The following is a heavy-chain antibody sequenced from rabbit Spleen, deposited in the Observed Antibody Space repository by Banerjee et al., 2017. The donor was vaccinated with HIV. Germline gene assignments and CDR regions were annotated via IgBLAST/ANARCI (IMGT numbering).Heavy chain of an antibody. Sequence: QSLEESGGDLVKPGASLTLTCTASGVSFSSDYYMCWVHQAPGKGLEWIACIDSGSGGFTYFASWAKGRFTISKTSSTTVTLQMTSLTAADTATYFCARDSGSSFSSYGMDLWGPGTLVTVS. D-gene: IGHD8-1*01. CDR2: IDSGSGGFT. J-gene: IGHJ6*01. V-gene: IGHV1S40*01. CDR3: ARDSGSSFSSYGMDL. CDR1: GVSFSSDYY.